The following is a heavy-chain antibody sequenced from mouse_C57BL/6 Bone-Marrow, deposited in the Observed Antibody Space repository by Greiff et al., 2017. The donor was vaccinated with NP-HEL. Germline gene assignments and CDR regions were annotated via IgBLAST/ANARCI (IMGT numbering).Heavy chain of an antibody. Sequence: EVQGVESGGDLVKPGGSLKLSCAASGFTFSSYGMSWVRQTPDKRLEWVATISSGGSYTYYPDSVKGRFTISRDNAKNTLYLQMSRLKSEDTAMYYCARERVYYDYPAWFAYWGQGTLVTVSA. CDR2: ISSGGSYT. CDR3: ARERVYYDYPAWFAY. V-gene: IGHV5-6*01. J-gene: IGHJ3*01. D-gene: IGHD2-4*01. CDR1: GFTFSSYG.